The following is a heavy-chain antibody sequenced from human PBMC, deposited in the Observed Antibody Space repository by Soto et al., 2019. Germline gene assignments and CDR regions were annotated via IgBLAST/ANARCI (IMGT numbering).Heavy chain of an antibody. CDR2: INTYNGNT. D-gene: IGHD3-16*01. V-gene: IGHV1-18*01. Sequence: QVQLVQSGAEVKNPGASVTVSCKASGYTFTRYGIGWARQAPGQGLEWMGWINTYNGNTNYAQNVQGRVTLTTDTSTSTAYMELRSLRSNDTAIYYCAMVDVYVTPSPQDVWGHGTTVIVSS. CDR3: AMVDVYVTPSPQDV. CDR1: GYTFTRYG. J-gene: IGHJ6*02.